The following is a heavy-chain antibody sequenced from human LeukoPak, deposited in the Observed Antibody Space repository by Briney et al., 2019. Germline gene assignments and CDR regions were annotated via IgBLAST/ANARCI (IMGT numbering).Heavy chain of an antibody. J-gene: IGHJ5*02. D-gene: IGHD3-3*01. V-gene: IGHV1-18*01. CDR3: ARTYYDFWSGYPVWFDP. CDR2: ISAYNGNT. CDR1: GYTFTSYG. Sequence: ASVKVSCKASGYTFTSYGISWVRQAPGQGLEWMGWISAYNGNTNYAQKLQGRVTMTTDTSTGTAYMELRSLRSDDTAVYYCARTYYDFWSGYPVWFDPWGQGTLVTVSS.